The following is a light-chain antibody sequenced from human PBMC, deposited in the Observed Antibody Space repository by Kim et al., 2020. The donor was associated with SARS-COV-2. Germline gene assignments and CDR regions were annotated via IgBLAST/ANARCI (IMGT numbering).Light chain of an antibody. V-gene: IGLV10-54*04. J-gene: IGLJ3*02. CDR2: RNN. CDR3: SAWDNNLSAWV. Sequence: RQTATPTGTGNSNNVGNQGAAWLQQHQGHPPKLLSSRNNNRPSGISERFSASRSGNTASLTIAGLQPEDEADYYCSAWDNNLSAWVFGGGTKVTVL. CDR1: SNNVGNQG.